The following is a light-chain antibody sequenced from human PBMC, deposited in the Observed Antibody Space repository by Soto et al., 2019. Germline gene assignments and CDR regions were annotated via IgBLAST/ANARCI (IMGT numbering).Light chain of an antibody. CDR3: QQRSNWPSVT. CDR1: QSVATY. CDR2: DAI. Sequence: DIVLTQSPATLSLSPGERATLSCRPSQSVATYLAWYQQKPGQAPRLLIYDAINRATGIPARFSGSGSGTDFTLTISSLEPEDFAVYYCQQRSNWPSVTFGGGTKVEI. V-gene: IGKV3-11*01. J-gene: IGKJ4*01.